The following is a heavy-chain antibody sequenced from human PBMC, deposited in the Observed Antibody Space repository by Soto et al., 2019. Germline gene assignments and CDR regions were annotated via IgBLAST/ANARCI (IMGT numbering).Heavy chain of an antibody. J-gene: IGHJ5*02. Sequence: SVKVSCKASGGTFSSYAISWVRQAPGQGLEWMGGIIPIFGTANYAQKFQGRVTITADESTSTAYMELSSLRSEDTAVYYCARDLSGYARDWFDPWGQGTLVTVSS. CDR1: GGTFSSYA. V-gene: IGHV1-69*13. CDR3: ARDLSGYARDWFDP. D-gene: IGHD5-12*01. CDR2: IIPIFGTA.